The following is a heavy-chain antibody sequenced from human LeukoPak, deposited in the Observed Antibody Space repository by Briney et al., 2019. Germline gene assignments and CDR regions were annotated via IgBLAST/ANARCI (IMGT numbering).Heavy chain of an antibody. CDR3: AVKMGYCSSSRCLTGFDY. D-gene: IGHD2-2*01. CDR2: FNPNTGGT. Sequence: ASVKVSCKASGYTLTGYYMHWVRQAPGQGLEWMGWFNPNTGGTDYTQKFQGRVTMTRDTSISTAYMELSSLRSDDAAVYYCAVKMGYCSSSRCLTGFDYWGQGTLVTVSS. CDR1: GYTLTGYY. V-gene: IGHV1-2*02. J-gene: IGHJ4*02.